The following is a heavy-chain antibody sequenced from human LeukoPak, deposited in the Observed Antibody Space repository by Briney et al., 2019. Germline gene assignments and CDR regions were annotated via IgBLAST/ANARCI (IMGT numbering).Heavy chain of an antibody. J-gene: IGHJ6*04. V-gene: IGHV1-18*04. Sequence: VASVKVSCKASGYTFTSYGISWVRQAPGQGLEWMGWISAYNGNTNYAQKFQGRVTITADESTSTAYMELSSLRSEDTAVYYCATPRYSSGWSGGSYGMDVWGKGTTVTVSS. CDR1: GYTFTSYG. D-gene: IGHD6-19*01. CDR3: ATPRYSSGWSGGSYGMDV. CDR2: ISAYNGNT.